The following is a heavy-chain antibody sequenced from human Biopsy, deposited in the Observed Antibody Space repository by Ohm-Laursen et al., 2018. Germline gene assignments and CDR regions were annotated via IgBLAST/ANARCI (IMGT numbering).Heavy chain of an antibody. CDR3: AADINVWNVNY. V-gene: IGHV1-24*01. J-gene: IGHJ4*02. Sequence: SVKVSCKVSGYTLTALSMHWVRQAPGRGLEWMGGFAPENGKTIYAQKFQGRITMTEDTSTSTAYMEVWRLRSDDTAVYYCAADINVWNVNYWGQGTQVIVSS. CDR2: FAPENGKT. CDR1: GYTLTALS. D-gene: IGHD1-1*01.